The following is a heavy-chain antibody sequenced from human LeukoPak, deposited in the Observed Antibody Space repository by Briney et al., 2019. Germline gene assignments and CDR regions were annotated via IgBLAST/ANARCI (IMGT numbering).Heavy chain of an antibody. CDR2: INHSGST. CDR3: ARGFGSSVTPYYYYGMGV. Sequence: SETLSLTCAVYGGSLSGYYWSWIRQPPGKGLEWIGEINHSGSTNYNPSLKSRVTISVDTSKNQFSLKLSSVTAADTAVYYRARGFGSSVTPYYYYGMGVWGQGTTVTVSS. J-gene: IGHJ6*02. D-gene: IGHD2-2*01. V-gene: IGHV4-34*01. CDR1: GGSLSGYY.